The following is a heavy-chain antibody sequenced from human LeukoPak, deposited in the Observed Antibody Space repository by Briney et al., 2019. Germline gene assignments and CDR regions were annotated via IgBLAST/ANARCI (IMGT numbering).Heavy chain of an antibody. CDR2: INQDGSEK. J-gene: IGHJ3*02. CDR3: AKAIAVAGGAFDI. V-gene: IGHV3-7*03. CDR1: GFIFSSYW. D-gene: IGHD6-19*01. Sequence: GGSLRLSCAASGFIFSSYWISWVRQAPGKGLEWVADINQDGSEKYYVDSVKGRFTISRASAKNSLFLQMTSLRADDTAVYYCAKAIAVAGGAFDIWGQGTMVTVSS.